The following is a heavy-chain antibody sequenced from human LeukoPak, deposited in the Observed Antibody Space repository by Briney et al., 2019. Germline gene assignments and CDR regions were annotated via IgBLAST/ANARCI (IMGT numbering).Heavy chain of an antibody. Sequence: SETLSLTCTVSGGSISSGGYYWSWIRQPPGKGPEWIGYIYHSGSTYYNPSLKSRVTISVDRSKNQFSLKLSSVTAADTAVYYCARERAAAVLGWFDPWGQGTLVTVSS. CDR3: ARERAAAVLGWFDP. D-gene: IGHD6-13*01. CDR1: GGSISSGGYY. V-gene: IGHV4-30-2*01. J-gene: IGHJ5*02. CDR2: IYHSGST.